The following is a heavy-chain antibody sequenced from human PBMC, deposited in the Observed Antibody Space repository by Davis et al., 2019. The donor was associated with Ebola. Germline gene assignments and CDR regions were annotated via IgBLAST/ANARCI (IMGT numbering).Heavy chain of an antibody. V-gene: IGHV1-69*13. D-gene: IGHD1-14*01. CDR1: GYTFTSYA. J-gene: IGHJ6*02. CDR3: ASNPLTRLLGPEPYGMDV. CDR2: IIPIFGTA. Sequence: AASVKVSCKASGYTFTSYAISWVRQAPGQGLEWMGGIIPIFGTANYAQKFQGRVTITADESTSTAYMELSSLRSEDTAVYYCASNPLTRLLGPEPYGMDVWGQGTTVTVSS.